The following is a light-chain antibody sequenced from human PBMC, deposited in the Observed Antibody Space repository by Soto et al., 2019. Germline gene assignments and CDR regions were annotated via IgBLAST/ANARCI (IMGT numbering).Light chain of an antibody. V-gene: IGKV3-15*01. CDR1: QAIRTN. Sequence: EIVMTQDPVSLSVSPGERVTLSCRASQAIRTNLAWYQQKVGQAPRLLIYGSSTRATGIPARFSGSGSGTEFTLTISSLQSEYFAVYYCQQYNHWPPGYTFGQGTKVDIK. J-gene: IGKJ2*01. CDR3: QQYNHWPPGYT. CDR2: GSS.